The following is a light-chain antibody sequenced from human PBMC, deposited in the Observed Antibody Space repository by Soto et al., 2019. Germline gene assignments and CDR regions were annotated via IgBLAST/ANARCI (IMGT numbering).Light chain of an antibody. Sequence: EIVLTQSPGTLSLSPGERATLSCRASQIISSSYLAWYQQKPGQAPRLLIYGACNRATGIPDRFSGSGSGTDFTLTISRLEPEDFAVYYCQHYGNSLFTFGPGTKVDIK. J-gene: IGKJ3*01. V-gene: IGKV3-20*01. CDR2: GAC. CDR1: QIISSSY. CDR3: QHYGNSLFT.